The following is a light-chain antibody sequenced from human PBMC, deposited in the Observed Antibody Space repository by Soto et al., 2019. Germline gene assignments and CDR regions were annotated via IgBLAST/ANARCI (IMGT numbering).Light chain of an antibody. J-gene: IGLJ2*01. Sequence: QSVLTRQPSVSGAPGQRVTISCTGSSSNIGAGYDVHWYHQLPGTAPKLLIYGNSNRPSGVPDRFSGSKSGTSASLVITGLQAEDEADYYCQSYDSSLSGVVFGGGTKLTVL. CDR1: SSNIGAGYD. CDR2: GNS. V-gene: IGLV1-40*01. CDR3: QSYDSSLSGVV.